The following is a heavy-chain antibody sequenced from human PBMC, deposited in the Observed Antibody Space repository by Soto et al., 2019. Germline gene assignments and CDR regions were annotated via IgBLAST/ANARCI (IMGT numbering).Heavy chain of an antibody. CDR1: GDSVSSNSAA. D-gene: IGHD1-7*01. CDR3: ARDLRGSTGTTSYYYYYGMDV. CDR2: TYYRSKWYN. V-gene: IGHV6-1*01. J-gene: IGHJ6*02. Sequence: SQTLSLTCAISGDSVSSNSAAWNWIRQSPSRGLEWLGRTYYRSKWYNDYAVSVKSRITINPDTSKNQFSLQLNSVTPEDTAVYYCARDLRGSTGTTSYYYYYGMDVWGQGTTVTVSS.